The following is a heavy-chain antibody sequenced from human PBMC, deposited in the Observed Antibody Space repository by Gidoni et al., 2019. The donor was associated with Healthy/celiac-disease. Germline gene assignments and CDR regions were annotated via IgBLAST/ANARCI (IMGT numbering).Heavy chain of an antibody. CDR3: ARLGVITIFGVVIISGGFDP. D-gene: IGHD3-3*01. Sequence: STYYNPSLKSRVTISVDTSKNQFSLKLSSVTAADTAVYYCARLGVITIFGVVIISGGFDPWGQGTLVTVSS. CDR2: ST. J-gene: IGHJ5*02. V-gene: IGHV4-39*01.